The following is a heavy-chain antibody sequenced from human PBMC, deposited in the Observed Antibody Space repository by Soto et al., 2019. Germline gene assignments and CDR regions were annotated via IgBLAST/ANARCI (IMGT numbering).Heavy chain of an antibody. D-gene: IGHD6-19*01. CDR2: IIPIFGTA. V-gene: IGHV1-69*13. Sequence: SVKVSCKASGGTFSIYAIIWVRQAPGQGLEWMGGIIPIFGTANYAQKFQGRVTITADESTSTAYMELSSLRSEDTAVYYFARDLSGSSGWYHYYGMDVWGQGTTVTVSS. CDR1: GGTFSIYA. J-gene: IGHJ6*02. CDR3: ARDLSGSSGWYHYYGMDV.